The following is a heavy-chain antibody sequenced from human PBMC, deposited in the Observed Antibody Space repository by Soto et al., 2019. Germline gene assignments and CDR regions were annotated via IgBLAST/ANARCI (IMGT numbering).Heavy chain of an antibody. CDR2: INPSGGST. V-gene: IGHV1-46*01. J-gene: IGHJ6*02. CDR3: ARDQERGMAAAGYWYYYYGMDV. Sequence: GASVKVSCKASGYTFTSYYMHWVRQAPGQGLEWMGIINPSGGSTSYAQKFQGRVTMTRDTSTSTVYMELSSLRSEDTAVYYCARDQERGMAAAGYWYYYYGMDVWGQGTTVTVSS. D-gene: IGHD6-13*01. CDR1: GYTFTSYY.